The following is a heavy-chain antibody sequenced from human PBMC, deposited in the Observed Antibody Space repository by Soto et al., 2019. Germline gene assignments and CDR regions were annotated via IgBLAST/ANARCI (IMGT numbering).Heavy chain of an antibody. CDR3: ATLHYYGSWSYLWYYGMDV. V-gene: IGHV4-34*01. CDR2: INHSGST. CDR1: GGSFSGYY. Sequence: QVQLQQWGAGLLKPSETLSLTCAVYGGSFSGYYWSWIRQPPGKGLEWIGEINHSGSTNYNPSLKSRVTISVDTSKNQFSLKLSSVTAADTAVYYCATLHYYGSWSYLWYYGMDVWGQGTTVTVSS. D-gene: IGHD3-10*01. J-gene: IGHJ6*02.